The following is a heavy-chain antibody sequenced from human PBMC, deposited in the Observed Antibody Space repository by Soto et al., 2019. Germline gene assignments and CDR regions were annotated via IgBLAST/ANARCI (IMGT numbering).Heavy chain of an antibody. CDR1: GGSISSYY. Sequence: PEETLCLTCTVSGGSISSYYWSWIRQPPGKGLEWIGYIYYSGSTNYNPSLKSRVTISVDTSKNQFSLKLSPVTAADPAVYYCARGDYDISGNWFDPWGQGILVTV. V-gene: IGHV4-59*01. J-gene: IGHJ5*02. D-gene: IGHD3-9*01. CDR3: ARGDYDISGNWFDP. CDR2: IYYSGST.